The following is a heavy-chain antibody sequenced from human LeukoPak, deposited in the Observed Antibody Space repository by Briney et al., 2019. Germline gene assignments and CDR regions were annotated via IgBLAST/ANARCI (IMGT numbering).Heavy chain of an antibody. V-gene: IGHV3-48*01. D-gene: IGHD6-19*01. CDR3: ARDRVAVADSLDY. J-gene: IGHJ4*02. Sequence: GGSLRLSCAASGFTFSSYSMNWVRQAPGKGLEWVSYISSSSSTIYYADSVKGRFTISRDNAKNSLYLQMNSLRAEDTAVYYCARDRVAVADSLDYWGQGTLVTVSS. CDR1: GFTFSSYS. CDR2: ISSSSSTI.